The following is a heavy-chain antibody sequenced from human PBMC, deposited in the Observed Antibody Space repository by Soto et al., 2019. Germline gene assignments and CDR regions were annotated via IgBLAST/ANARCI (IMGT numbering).Heavy chain of an antibody. CDR1: GFNFGNHA. CDR3: ARDPGSSWFNYFDS. J-gene: IGHJ4*02. D-gene: IGHD6-19*01. Sequence: VQLVESGGGLVQPGKSLRLSCTVSGFNFGNHAMHWVRRAPEKGLGWVSSINWNGGNTGYADSVKGRFTSSRDDAKNSLYLQMNSLTPVDTAFYYCARDPGSSWFNYFDSWGQGTLVSVSS. V-gene: IGHV3-9*01. CDR2: INWNGGNT.